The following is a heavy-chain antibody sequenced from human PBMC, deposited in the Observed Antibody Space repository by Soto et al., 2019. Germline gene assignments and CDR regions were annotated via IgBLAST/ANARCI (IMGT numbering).Heavy chain of an antibody. CDR3: ARGYCSGGSCYSPGYYYYGMDV. J-gene: IGHJ6*02. D-gene: IGHD2-15*01. V-gene: IGHV4-39*01. CDR1: GGSISSSSYY. Sequence: SETLSLTCTVSGGSISSSSYYWGWIRQPPGKGLEWIGSIYYSGSTYYNPSLKSRVTIFVDTSKNQFSLKLSSVTAADTAVYYCARGYCSGGSCYSPGYYYYGMDVWGQGTTVTVSS. CDR2: IYYSGST.